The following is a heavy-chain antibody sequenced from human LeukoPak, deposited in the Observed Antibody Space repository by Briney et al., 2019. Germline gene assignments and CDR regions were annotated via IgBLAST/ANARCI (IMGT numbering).Heavy chain of an antibody. CDR2: ISAYNGNT. J-gene: IGHJ4*02. D-gene: IGHD3-3*01. CDR3: ARDLLGDYDFWSGYWIDY. CDR1: GYTFTSYG. Sequence: ASVKVSCKASGYTFTSYGISWVRQAPGQGLEWMGWISAYNGNTNYAQKLQGRVTMTTDTSTSTAYMELRSLRSDDTAVYYCARDLLGDYDFWSGYWIDYWGQGTLVTVSS. V-gene: IGHV1-18*01.